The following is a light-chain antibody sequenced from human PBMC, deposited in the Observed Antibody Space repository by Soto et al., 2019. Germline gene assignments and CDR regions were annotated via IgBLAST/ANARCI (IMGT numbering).Light chain of an antibody. CDR1: QGISSS. J-gene: IGKJ1*01. CDR2: DAS. Sequence: IQLTQSPSFLSASVGDRVTITCRASQGISSSLAWYQQKPGKAPKLLIYDASSLESGVPSRFSGSGSGTEFTLTISSLQPDDFATYYCQQYKSYFWTFGQGTKVDIK. CDR3: QQYKSYFWT. V-gene: IGKV1-13*02.